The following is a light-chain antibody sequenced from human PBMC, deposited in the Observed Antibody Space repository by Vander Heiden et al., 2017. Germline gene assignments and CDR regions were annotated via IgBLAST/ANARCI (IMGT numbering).Light chain of an antibody. CDR1: QTVSENS. J-gene: IGKJ3*01. V-gene: IGKV3-20*01. Sequence: EIVLTQSPGALSLSPGERATLSCRASQTVSENSLAWYQQKPGQAPRRLIFGASSRPTGLPDRFRGSGSGTDFTLTISRLEPEDFAVYYWQQYATSPFTFGPGTKVDI. CDR2: GAS. CDR3: QQYATSPFT.